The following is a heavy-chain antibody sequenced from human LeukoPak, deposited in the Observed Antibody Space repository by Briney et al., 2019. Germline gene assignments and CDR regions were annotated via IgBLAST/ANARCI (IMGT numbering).Heavy chain of an antibody. CDR1: GFTFSSYV. CDR3: AKEGQWHPAGYFDY. D-gene: IGHD6-19*01. Sequence: PGGSLRLSCAASGFTFSSYVMHWVRQAPGKGLEWVAIISYDGSNKYYADSVKGRFTISRDNSKNTLYLQMNSLRAEDTAVYYCAKEGQWHPAGYFDYWGQGTLVTVSS. CDR2: ISYDGSNK. J-gene: IGHJ4*02. V-gene: IGHV3-30*18.